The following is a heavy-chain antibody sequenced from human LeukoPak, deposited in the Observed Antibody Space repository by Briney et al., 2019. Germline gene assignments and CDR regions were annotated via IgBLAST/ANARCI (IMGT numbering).Heavy chain of an antibody. V-gene: IGHV3-23*01. Sequence: GGTLRLSCEASGFTFSSYGMTWVRQAPGKGLEWISSISGSGRSTYHAVSVKGRFTISRDNPKNTLYLQMNSLRAEDAAVYYCAKEGKTRNWNYYQAKAVYWGQGTLVTVSS. CDR3: AKEGKTRNWNYYQAKAVY. CDR2: ISGSGRST. D-gene: IGHD1-7*01. CDR1: GFTFSSYG. J-gene: IGHJ4*02.